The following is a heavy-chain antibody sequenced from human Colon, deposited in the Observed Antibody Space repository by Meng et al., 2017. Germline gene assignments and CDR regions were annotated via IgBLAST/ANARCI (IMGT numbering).Heavy chain of an antibody. V-gene: IGHV4-34*01. J-gene: IGHJ5*02. Sequence: RLQQWGAGLLKPSETLSLTCAVYGGSFSGYYWSWIRQPPGKGLEWIGEINHSGSTNYNPSLKSRVTISVDTSKNQFSLKLSSVTAADTAVYYCARERLSSGWYGGRWFDPWGQGTLVTVSS. D-gene: IGHD6-19*01. CDR3: ARERLSSGWYGGRWFDP. CDR2: INHSGST. CDR1: GGSFSGYY.